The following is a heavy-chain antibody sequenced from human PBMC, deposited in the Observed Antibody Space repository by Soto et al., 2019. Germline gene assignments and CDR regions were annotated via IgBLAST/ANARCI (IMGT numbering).Heavy chain of an antibody. CDR2: IIPIFGTA. J-gene: IGHJ6*02. CDR1: GGAFRSYS. V-gene: IGHV1-69*13. D-gene: IGHD6-6*01. Sequence: SVKVSCKACGGAFRSYSRRWVRQAPGQGLEWMGGIIPIFGTANYAQKFQGRVTITADESTSTAYMELSSLRSEDTAVYYCARGESIAARPHYYYYGMDVWGQGTTVTVSS. CDR3: ARGESIAARPHYYYYGMDV.